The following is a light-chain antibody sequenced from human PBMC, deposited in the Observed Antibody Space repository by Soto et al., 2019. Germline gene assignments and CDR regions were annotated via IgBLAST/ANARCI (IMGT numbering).Light chain of an antibody. Sequence: EIVMTQSPATLSVSPGDRATLSCRASQSVSSKLAWYQQKPGQAPRLLIYGASTRATGIPARFSGSGSGTEFTLTISSLQSEDFAVYYCQQYNNWPPMYTFGQGTKREIK. CDR2: GAS. CDR3: QQYNNWPPMYT. J-gene: IGKJ2*01. V-gene: IGKV3-15*01. CDR1: QSVSSK.